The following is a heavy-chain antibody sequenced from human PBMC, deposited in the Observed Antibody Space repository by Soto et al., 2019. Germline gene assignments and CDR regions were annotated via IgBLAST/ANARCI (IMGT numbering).Heavy chain of an antibody. Sequence: ASVKVSCKASGYTFTSYGISWVRQAPGQGLEWMGWISAYNGNTNYAQKLQGRVTMTTDTSTSTAYMELRSLRSDDTAVYYCARDSAPQDIVVVPAAMEDYWGQGTLVTVSS. J-gene: IGHJ4*02. CDR3: ARDSAPQDIVVVPAAMEDY. CDR2: ISAYNGNT. V-gene: IGHV1-18*01. CDR1: GYTFTSYG. D-gene: IGHD2-2*01.